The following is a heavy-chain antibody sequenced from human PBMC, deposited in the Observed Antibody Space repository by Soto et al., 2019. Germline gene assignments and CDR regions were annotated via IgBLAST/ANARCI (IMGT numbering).Heavy chain of an antibody. V-gene: IGHV4-59*08. D-gene: IGHD2-2*01. CDR3: ARTAAHPRPYYFDY. Sequence: PSETLSLTCTVSDGSISSYYWSWIRQPPGKGLEWIGNIFYSGSTNYNPSLKSRVTISLDTSKKQFSLNLSSVTAADTAVYYCARTAAHPRPYYFDYWGQGTRVTVSS. CDR1: DGSISSYY. J-gene: IGHJ4*02. CDR2: IFYSGST.